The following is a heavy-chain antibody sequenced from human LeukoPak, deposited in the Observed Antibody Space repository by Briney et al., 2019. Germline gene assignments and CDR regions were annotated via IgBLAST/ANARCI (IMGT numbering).Heavy chain of an antibody. D-gene: IGHD3-22*01. J-gene: IGHJ5*02. V-gene: IGHV1-2*02. CDR3: ARVEAQYYYDSSGSRGWFDP. Sequence: GASVKVSCKASGYTFTGYYMHWVRQAPGQGLEWMGWINPNSGGTNYAQKFQGRVTMTRDTSISTAYMELSRLRSDDTAAYYCARVEAQYYYDSSGSRGWFDPWGQGTLVTVSS. CDR2: INPNSGGT. CDR1: GYTFTGYY.